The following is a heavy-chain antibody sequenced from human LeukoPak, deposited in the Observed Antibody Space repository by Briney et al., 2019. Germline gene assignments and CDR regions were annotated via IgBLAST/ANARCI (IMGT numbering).Heavy chain of an antibody. CDR2: INSDGSNT. CDR1: GFTFRTSW. J-gene: IGHJ4*02. D-gene: IGHD7-27*01. V-gene: IGHV3-74*01. CDR3: ARGDPLGNY. Sequence: GGSLRLSCSDSGFTFRTSWMHWVRQGPGKGLLWVAHINSDGSNTAYADSVKGRFTISRDNAKSTLYLQMNSLRSEDTAVYYCARGDPLGNYWGQGTLVTVSS.